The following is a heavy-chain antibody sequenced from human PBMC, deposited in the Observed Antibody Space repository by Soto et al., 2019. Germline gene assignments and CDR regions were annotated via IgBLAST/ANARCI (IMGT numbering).Heavy chain of an antibody. CDR3: ARDPGDIVVVVAATHFDY. D-gene: IGHD2-15*01. CDR2: IWYDGSNK. V-gene: IGHV3-33*01. CDR1: GFTFSSYG. Sequence: QVQLVESGGGVVQPGRSLRLSCAASGFTFSSYGMHWVRQAPGKGLEWVAVIWYDGSNKYYADSVKGRFTISRDNSKNTLYLQMNSLIAEDTAVYYCARDPGDIVVVVAATHFDYWGQGTLVTVFS. J-gene: IGHJ4*02.